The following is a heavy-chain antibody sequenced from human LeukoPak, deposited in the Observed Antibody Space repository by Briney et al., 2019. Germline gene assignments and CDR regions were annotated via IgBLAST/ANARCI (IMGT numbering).Heavy chain of an antibody. D-gene: IGHD3-22*01. CDR2: IKQDGSEK. CDR3: ARAWGDYYDSSGHYGNAFDI. CDR1: GFTFTHYA. V-gene: IGHV3-7*01. J-gene: IGHJ3*02. Sequence: GGSLRLSCAASGFTFTHYAMHWARQAPGKGLEWVANIKQDGSEKYYVDSVKGRFTISRDNAKNSLYLQMNSLRAEDTAVYYCARAWGDYYDSSGHYGNAFDIWGQGTMVTVSS.